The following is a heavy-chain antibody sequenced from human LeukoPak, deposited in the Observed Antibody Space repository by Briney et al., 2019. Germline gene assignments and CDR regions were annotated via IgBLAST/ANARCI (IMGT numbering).Heavy chain of an antibody. CDR1: GYSFTSYW. D-gene: IGHD2-15*01. Sequence: GESLKISRKGSGYSFTSYWIGWVRQMPGKGLEWMGIIYPGDSDTRYSPSFQGQVTISADKSISTAYLQWSSLKASDTAMYYCARPYCSGGSCYSFSFDYWGQGILVTVSS. V-gene: IGHV5-51*01. J-gene: IGHJ4*02. CDR3: ARPYCSGGSCYSFSFDY. CDR2: IYPGDSDT.